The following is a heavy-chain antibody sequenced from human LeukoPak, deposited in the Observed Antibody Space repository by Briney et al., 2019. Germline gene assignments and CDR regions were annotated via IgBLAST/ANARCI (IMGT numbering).Heavy chain of an antibody. V-gene: IGHV3-21*01. J-gene: IGHJ4*02. CDR3: AREYGTALYYFDY. D-gene: IGHD5-18*01. CDR1: GFTFSSYS. Sequence: GGPLRLSCAASGFTFSSYSMNWVRQAPGKGLEWVSSISSSSYIYYADSVKGRFTISRDNAKNSLYLQMNSLRAEDTAVYYCAREYGTALYYFDYWGQGTLVTVSS. CDR2: ISSSSYI.